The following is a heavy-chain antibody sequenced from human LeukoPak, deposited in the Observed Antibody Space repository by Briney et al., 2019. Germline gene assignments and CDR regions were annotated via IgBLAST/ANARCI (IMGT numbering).Heavy chain of an antibody. CDR1: GFTVSSNE. J-gene: IGHJ6*04. V-gene: IGHV3-38-3*01. CDR2: ISGGST. D-gene: IGHD3-3*01. Sequence: PGGSLRLSCAASGFTVSSNEMSWVRQAPGKGLEWVSSISGGSTYYADSRKGRFTISRDNSKNTLHLQMGSLRAEDMAVYYCARVYSGEFLEWLLAVWGKGTTVTVSS. CDR3: ARVYSGEFLEWLLAV.